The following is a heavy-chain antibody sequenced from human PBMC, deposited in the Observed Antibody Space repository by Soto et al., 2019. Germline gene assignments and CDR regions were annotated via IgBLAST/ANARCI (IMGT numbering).Heavy chain of an antibody. CDR2: IYYSGST. V-gene: IGHV4-30-4*01. J-gene: IGHJ5*02. CDR1: GGSISIGDYY. CDR3: ARDRALAFDP. Sequence: SETLSLTCTVSGGSISIGDYYWSCIRQPPGKGLEWIGYIYYSGSTYYNPSLKSRVTISVDTSKNQFSLKLSSVTAADTAVYYCARDRALAFDPWGQGTLVTVSS.